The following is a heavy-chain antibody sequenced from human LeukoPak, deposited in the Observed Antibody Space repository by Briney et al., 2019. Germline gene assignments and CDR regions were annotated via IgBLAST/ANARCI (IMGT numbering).Heavy chain of an antibody. Sequence: GKSLRLSCAASGFTFSTFALIWVRQPPGKGLEWVSSIFPSGGEIHYADSVRGRFTISRDNSKSTLSLQMNSLRAEDTAIYYCATYRQVLLPFESWGQGTLVTVSS. J-gene: IGHJ4*02. CDR2: IFPSGGEI. CDR3: ATYRQVLLPFES. CDR1: GFTFSTFA. D-gene: IGHD2-8*02. V-gene: IGHV3-23*01.